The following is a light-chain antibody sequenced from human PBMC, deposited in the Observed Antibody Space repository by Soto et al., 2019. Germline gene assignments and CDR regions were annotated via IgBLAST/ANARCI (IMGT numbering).Light chain of an antibody. CDR2: GAS. CDR3: QQYGSSLPWP. V-gene: IGKV3-20*01. Sequence: EIVLTQSPGTLSLSPGERATLSCRASQSVSSSYLAWYQQKPGQAPRLLIYGASSRATGIPDRFSGSGSGTDFTLTISRLETEDFAVYYCQQYGSSLPWPFGQGPKVDIK. CDR1: QSVSSSY. J-gene: IGKJ1*01.